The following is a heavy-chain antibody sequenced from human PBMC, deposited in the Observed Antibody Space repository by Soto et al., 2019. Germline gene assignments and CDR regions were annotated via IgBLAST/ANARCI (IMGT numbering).Heavy chain of an antibody. Sequence: GGSLRLSCAASGFTFNKAWAHWVRQAPGKGLEWLGRIKTNTEGGTTDYAAIVKSRFTISKDDSEKTLFLQMNSLNTEDTAVYYCLTDENWANNRYRFYWGRGTLVTVS. D-gene: IGHD3-16*02. CDR1: GFTFNKAW. CDR3: LTDENWANNRYRFY. J-gene: IGHJ4*02. V-gene: IGHV3-15*01. CDR2: IKTNTEGGTT.